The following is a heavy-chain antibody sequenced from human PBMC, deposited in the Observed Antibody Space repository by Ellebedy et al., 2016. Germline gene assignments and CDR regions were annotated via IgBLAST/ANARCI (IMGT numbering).Heavy chain of an antibody. Sequence: GESLKISCAASGFTFSSYAMHWVRQAPGKGLEWVAVISYDGSNKYYADSVKGRFTISRDNSKNTLYLQMNSLRAEDTAVYYCAREIVIAAAGYFDYWGQGTLVTVSS. CDR1: GFTFSSYA. D-gene: IGHD6-13*01. CDR3: AREIVIAAAGYFDY. CDR2: ISYDGSNK. J-gene: IGHJ4*02. V-gene: IGHV3-30-3*01.